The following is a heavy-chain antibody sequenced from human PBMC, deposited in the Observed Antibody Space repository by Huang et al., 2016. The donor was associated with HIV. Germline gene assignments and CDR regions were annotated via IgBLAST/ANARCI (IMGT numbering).Heavy chain of an antibody. V-gene: IGHV1-69*13. CDR3: AAKIGSDGYFISRGPRSNYYSLDV. CDR2: VVPRYGKP. Sequence: QLQLVQSGAQVKKPGSSVNVSCKASGKTFSGSAISWVRQAPGQRMGGMGGVVPRYGKPQYAQNFQGRVTITADESMTTAYMELTSLTSKDTAVYFCAAKIGSDGYFISRGPRSNYYSLDVWGQGTTVVVSS. J-gene: IGHJ6*02. CDR1: GKTFSGSA. D-gene: IGHD3-10*01.